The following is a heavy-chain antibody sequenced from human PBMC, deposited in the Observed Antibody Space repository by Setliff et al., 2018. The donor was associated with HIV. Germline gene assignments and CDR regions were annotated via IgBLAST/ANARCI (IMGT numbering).Heavy chain of an antibody. J-gene: IGHJ3*02. V-gene: IGHV4-61*09. Sequence: SETLSLTCTVSGGSINSGTYYWSWIRQPAGKGLEWIGHYYITGDTNYNPSLKSRVSISVDTSKNQFSLKLNSVTAADTAVYYCARGCSGGTGPSDAFDIWGKGTMVTVS. CDR2: YYITGDT. CDR3: ARGCSGGTGPSDAFDI. D-gene: IGHD2-15*01. CDR1: GGSINSGTYY.